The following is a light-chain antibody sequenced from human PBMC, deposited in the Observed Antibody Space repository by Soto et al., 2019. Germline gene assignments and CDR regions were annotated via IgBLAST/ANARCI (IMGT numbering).Light chain of an antibody. CDR3: SSFTGGSTSYV. Sequence: QSALTQPASVSGSPGQSIAISCTGTSGDVGAYDFVSWHQQHPGKAPKLMIYDVSRRPSGVSDRFSGSKSGNTASLIISGLQAEDEADYYCSSFTGGSTSYVFGTGTKLTV. V-gene: IGLV2-14*01. J-gene: IGLJ1*01. CDR1: SGDVGAYDF. CDR2: DVS.